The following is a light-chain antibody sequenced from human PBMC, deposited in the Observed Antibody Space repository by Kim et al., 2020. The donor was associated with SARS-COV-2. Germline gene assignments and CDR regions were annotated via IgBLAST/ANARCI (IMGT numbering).Light chain of an antibody. J-gene: IGLJ3*02. CDR3: LLYYGGPWV. V-gene: IGLV7-43*01. Sequence: PGGKVTRTCASSTEAVTSGYYPNWFQQKPGQAPRALIYRTSDKHSSTPARFSGSLLGGKAALTLSGVQPEDEAEYYCLLYYGGPWVFGGGTQLTVL. CDR1: TEAVTSGYY. CDR2: RTS.